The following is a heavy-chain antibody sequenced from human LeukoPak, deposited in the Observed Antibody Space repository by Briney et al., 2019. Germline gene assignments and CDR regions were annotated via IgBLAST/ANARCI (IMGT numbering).Heavy chain of an antibody. V-gene: IGHV1-8*01. CDR3: TRGSSGRRDN. CDR2: MNPNSGNT. J-gene: IGHJ4*02. Sequence: GASVKVSCKASGYTFTSCGINWVRQATGQGREWMGWMNPNSGNTGYGQSFQGRITMTRDISIGTAYMELSNLTSEDTAIYYCTRGSSGRRDNWGQGTLVTVSA. CDR1: GYTFTSCG. D-gene: IGHD6-19*01.